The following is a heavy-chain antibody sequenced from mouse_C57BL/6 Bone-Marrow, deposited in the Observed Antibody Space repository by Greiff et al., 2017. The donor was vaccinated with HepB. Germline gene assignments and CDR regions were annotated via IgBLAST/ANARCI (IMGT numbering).Heavy chain of an antibody. J-gene: IGHJ2*01. CDR3: ARGVY. CDR2: ISYDGSN. V-gene: IGHV3-6*01. Sequence: DVKLQESGPGLVKPSQSLSLTCSVTGYSITSGYYWNWIRQFPGNKLEWMGYISYDGSNNYNPSLKNRISITRDTSKNQFFLKLNSVTTEDTATYYCARGVYWGQGTTLTVSS. CDR1: GYSITSGYY.